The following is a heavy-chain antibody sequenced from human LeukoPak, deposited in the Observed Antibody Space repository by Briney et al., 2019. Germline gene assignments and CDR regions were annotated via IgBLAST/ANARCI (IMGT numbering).Heavy chain of an antibody. D-gene: IGHD3-22*01. Sequence: ASVKVSCKASGYTFTDYYMHWVRQAPRQGLEWMGWVNRNSGGTNYAQNFQGRVTMTRDTSISTAYMELSRLRSDDTAVYYCARDSSYYDSSADNRFDPWGQGTLVTVSS. V-gene: IGHV1-2*02. CDR3: ARDSSYYDSSADNRFDP. CDR1: GYTFTDYY. CDR2: VNRNSGGT. J-gene: IGHJ5*02.